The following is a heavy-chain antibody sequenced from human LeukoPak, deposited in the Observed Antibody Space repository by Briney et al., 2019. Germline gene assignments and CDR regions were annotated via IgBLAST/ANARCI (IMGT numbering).Heavy chain of an antibody. V-gene: IGHV1-69*06. D-gene: IGHD2-15*01. Sequence: ASVKVSCKASGGTFSSYAISWVRQAPGQGLEWMGGIIPIFGTANYVQKFQGRVTITADKSTSTAYMELSSLRSEDTAVYYCARVVVAAIGSWFAPWGQGPLVTVSS. CDR1: GGTFSSYA. CDR3: ARVVVAAIGSWFAP. J-gene: IGHJ5*02. CDR2: IIPIFGTA.